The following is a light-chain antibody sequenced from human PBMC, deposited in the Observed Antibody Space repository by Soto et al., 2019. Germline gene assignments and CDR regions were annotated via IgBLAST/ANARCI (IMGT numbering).Light chain of an antibody. Sequence: VMTQSPLSLPVTLGQPAYISCSSSQILVYSDGNTYLAWYQQKPGQPPRLLIFGATTRASGIPVRFSGSGSGTEFTLTISSLQSEDFAVYSCQQYSNWPWTFGQGTKGDIK. CDR2: GAT. CDR3: QQYSNWPWT. V-gene: IGKV3-15*01. CDR1: QILVYSDGNTY. J-gene: IGKJ1*01.